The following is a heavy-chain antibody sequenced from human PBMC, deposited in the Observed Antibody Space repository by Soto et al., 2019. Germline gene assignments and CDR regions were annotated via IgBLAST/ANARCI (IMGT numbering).Heavy chain of an antibody. J-gene: IGHJ6*02. V-gene: IGHV4-39*01. Sequence: SETLSLTCTVSGGSISSSSYYWGWIRQPPGKGLEWIGSIYYSGSTYYNPSLKSRVTISVDTSKNQFSLKLSSVTAADTAVYYCASSYSSSWYYYYYGMDVWGQGTTVTVSS. CDR1: GGSISSSSYY. D-gene: IGHD6-13*01. CDR3: ASSYSSSWYYYYYGMDV. CDR2: IYYSGST.